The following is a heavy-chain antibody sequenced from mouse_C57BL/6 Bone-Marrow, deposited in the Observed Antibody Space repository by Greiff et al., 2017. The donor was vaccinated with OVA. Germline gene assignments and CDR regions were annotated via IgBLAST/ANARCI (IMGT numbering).Heavy chain of an antibody. V-gene: IGHV6-3*01. J-gene: IGHJ1*03. CDR3: TGGRYDYEWYFDV. CDR2: IRLKSDNYAT. Sequence: EVKVEESGGGLVQPGGSMKLSCVASGFTFSNYWMNWVRQSPEKGLEWVAQIRLKSDNYATHYAESVKGRFTISRDDSKSSVYLQMNNLRAEDTGIYYCTGGRYDYEWYFDVWGTGTTVTVSS. CDR1: GFTFSNYW. D-gene: IGHD2-4*01.